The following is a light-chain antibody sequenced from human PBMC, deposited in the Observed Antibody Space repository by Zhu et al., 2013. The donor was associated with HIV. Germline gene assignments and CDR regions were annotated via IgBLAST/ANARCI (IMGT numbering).Light chain of an antibody. Sequence: EIVLTQSPGTLSLSPGERATLSCRASQSVSSSYLAWYQQKPGQAPRLLIYGASTRATGIPARFSGSGSGTEFTLTISSLQSEDFAVYYCQQYNNWPPLTFGGGPRWRSN. CDR1: QSVSSSY. CDR2: GAS. CDR3: QQYNNWPPLT. V-gene: IGKV3-15*01. J-gene: IGKJ4*01.